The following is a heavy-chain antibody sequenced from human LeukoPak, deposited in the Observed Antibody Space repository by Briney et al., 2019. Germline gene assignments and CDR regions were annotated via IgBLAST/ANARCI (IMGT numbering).Heavy chain of an antibody. CDR3: ARDRPYGGLNGFDY. CDR1: GFFVSNDY. D-gene: IGHD4/OR15-4a*01. CDR2: IYTDGST. Sequence: PGGSLRLACAASGFFVSNDYMSWVRQAPGKGLEWVSIIYTDGSTYYADSVRGRFTISRDNSKNTLYLQMNSLTADDTAVYYCARDRPYGGLNGFDYWGQGALVTVST. J-gene: IGHJ4*02. V-gene: IGHV3-53*01.